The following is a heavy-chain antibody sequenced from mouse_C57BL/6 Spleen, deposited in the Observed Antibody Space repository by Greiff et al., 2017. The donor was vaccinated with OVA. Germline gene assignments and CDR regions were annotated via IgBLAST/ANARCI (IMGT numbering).Heavy chain of an antibody. J-gene: IGHJ1*03. CDR3: ARWGGNSHWYCDV. Sequence: VQLQQSGAELVRPGSSVKMSCKTSGYTFTSYGLNWVKQRPGQGLEWIGYIYLGNGYTEYNEKFKGKATLTSDTSSSTAYMQLSSLTSEDSAIYFCARWGGNSHWYCDVWGTGTTVTVSS. CDR2: IYLGNGYT. D-gene: IGHD2-1*01. CDR1: GYTFTSYG. V-gene: IGHV1-58*01.